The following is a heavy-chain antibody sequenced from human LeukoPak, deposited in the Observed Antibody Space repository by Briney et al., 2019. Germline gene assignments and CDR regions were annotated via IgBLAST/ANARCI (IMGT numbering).Heavy chain of an antibody. J-gene: IGHJ4*02. CDR1: GGSFSGYY. CDR2: INHSGST. CDR3: ARDEYIHGDLTNFDS. Sequence: PSETLSLTCAVYGGSFSGYYWSWIRQPPGKGLEWIGEINHSGSTNYNPSLKSRVTISVDTSKNQFSLKLSSVTAADTAVYYCARDEYIHGDLTNFDSWGQGTLVIVSS. V-gene: IGHV4-34*01. D-gene: IGHD4-17*01.